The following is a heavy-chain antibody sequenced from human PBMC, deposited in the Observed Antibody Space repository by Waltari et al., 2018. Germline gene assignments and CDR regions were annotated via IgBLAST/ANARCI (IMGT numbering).Heavy chain of an antibody. CDR1: GGSFSCYY. D-gene: IGHD1-26*01. J-gene: IGHJ4*02. CDR2: INHSGST. CDR3: AREGIVGAIGY. V-gene: IGHV4-34*01. Sequence: QVQLQQWGAGLLKPSETLSLTCAVYGGSFSCYYWSWIRQPPGKGLDWIGEINHSGSTNYNPSLKSRVTISVDTSKNQFSLKLSSVTAADTAVYYCAREGIVGAIGYWGQGTLVTVSS.